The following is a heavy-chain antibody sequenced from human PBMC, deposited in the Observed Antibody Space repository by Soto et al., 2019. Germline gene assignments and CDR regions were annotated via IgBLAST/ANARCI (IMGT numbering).Heavy chain of an antibody. V-gene: IGHV3-73*02. Sequence: EVQLVESGGGLVQPGGSLKLSCAASGFTFSGSAMHWVRQASGKGLEWVGRIRSKANSYATAYAASVKGRFTVSRDDSNNTAYLQLSSLKTEDTAVYYCARFRGAYSSGWYMYYWGQGTLVTVSS. CDR2: IRSKANSYAT. CDR1: GFTFSGSA. J-gene: IGHJ4*02. CDR3: ARFRGAYSSGWYMYY. D-gene: IGHD6-19*01.